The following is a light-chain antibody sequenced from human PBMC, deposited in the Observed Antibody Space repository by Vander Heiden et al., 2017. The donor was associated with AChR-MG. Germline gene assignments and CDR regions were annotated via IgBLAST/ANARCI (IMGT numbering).Light chain of an antibody. Sequence: YTLTQPPSVSVSPGQTASLTCSGAALGRHYASWDQPRQGRSPVLVIYEDTKRTAGIPERFSGSNSGNTATLTISGTQAMDEADYYCQAWDRGTAVFGGGTKLTV. V-gene: IGLV3-1*01. CDR2: EDT. CDR3: QAWDRGTAV. CDR1: ALGRHY. J-gene: IGLJ2*01.